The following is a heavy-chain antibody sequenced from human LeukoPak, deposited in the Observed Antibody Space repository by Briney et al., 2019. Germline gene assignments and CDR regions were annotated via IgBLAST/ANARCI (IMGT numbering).Heavy chain of an antibody. J-gene: IGHJ5*02. CDR3: ARDPHAYWWLDP. CDR2: INSDGSST. D-gene: IGHD3-16*01. CDR1: GFTFSNYW. V-gene: IGHV3-74*03. Sequence: PGGSLRLSCAASGFTFSNYWMHWVRQAPGKGLVWVSRINSDGSSTTYADSVKGRFTISRDNAKNTLYLQMNSLRAEDTAVYYCARDPHAYWWLDPWGQGTLVTVSS.